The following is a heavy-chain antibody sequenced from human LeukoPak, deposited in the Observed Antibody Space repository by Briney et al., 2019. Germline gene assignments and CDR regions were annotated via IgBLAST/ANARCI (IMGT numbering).Heavy chain of an antibody. CDR3: GKGRERDYNCLDS. J-gene: IGHJ4*02. Sequence: GGSLSLSCAASGFSFSGYGMHWVRQAPGKGLEWVAFIPHDETEYHTDSVKGRFTISRDNSKSTLFLQMNSLGAEDTAVYYCGKGRERDYNCLDSWGQGTLVTVSS. D-gene: IGHD5-24*01. V-gene: IGHV3-30*02. CDR2: IPHDETE. CDR1: GFSFSGYG.